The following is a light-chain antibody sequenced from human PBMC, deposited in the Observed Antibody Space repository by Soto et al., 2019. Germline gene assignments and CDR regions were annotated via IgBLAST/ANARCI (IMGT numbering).Light chain of an antibody. CDR1: QSVSNN. Sequence: EIVMTQSPATLSVSPGERATLSCRASQSVSNNLAWYQQKPGQAPRLLIYGASTRATGIPARFSGSGSGTEFTLTLSSLQSEDFAVYYCQQYSPWPRTFGQGTKVEIK. V-gene: IGKV3-15*01. J-gene: IGKJ1*01. CDR3: QQYSPWPRT. CDR2: GAS.